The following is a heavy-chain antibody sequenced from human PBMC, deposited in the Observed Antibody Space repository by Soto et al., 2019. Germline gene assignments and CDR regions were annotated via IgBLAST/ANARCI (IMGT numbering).Heavy chain of an antibody. CDR3: ARMYYGSGSYYSPRYYYYGMDV. V-gene: IGHV4-31*02. J-gene: IGHJ6*02. CDR1: GGSISSGDYY. CDR2: IYYSGST. D-gene: IGHD3-10*01. Sequence: SETLSLTCTVSGGSISSGDYYWAWIRQLPGKGLEWIGYIYYSGSTYYNPSLKSRVTISVDTSKNQFSLKLSSVTAADTAVYYCARMYYGSGSYYSPRYYYYGMDVWGQGTTVTVSS.